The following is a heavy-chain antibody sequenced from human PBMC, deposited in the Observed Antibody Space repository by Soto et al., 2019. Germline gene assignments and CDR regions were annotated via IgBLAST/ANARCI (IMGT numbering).Heavy chain of an antibody. CDR2: ISGSGGST. V-gene: IGHV3-23*01. CDR3: AKVSPKYYYDSSGYFDY. D-gene: IGHD3-22*01. J-gene: IGHJ4*02. CDR1: GFTFSSYA. Sequence: GSLRLSCAASGFTFSSYAMSWVRQAPGKGLEWVSAISGSGGSTYYADSVKGRFTISRDNSKNTLYLQMNSLRAEDTAVYYCAKVSPKYYYDSSGYFDYWGQGTLVTVSS.